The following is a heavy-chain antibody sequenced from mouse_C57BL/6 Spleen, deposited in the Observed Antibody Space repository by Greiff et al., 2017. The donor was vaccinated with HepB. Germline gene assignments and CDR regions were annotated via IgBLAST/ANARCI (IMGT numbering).Heavy chain of an antibody. Sequence: EVQVVESGGGLVKPGGSLKLSCAASGFTFSSYAMSWVRQTPEKRLEWVATISDGGSYTYYPDNVKGRVTISRDNAKDNLYLQMSHLKSEDTAMYYCARGGYGSSYWYFDVWGTGTTVTVSS. J-gene: IGHJ1*03. CDR1: GFTFSSYA. D-gene: IGHD1-1*01. CDR2: ISDGGSYT. CDR3: ARGGYGSSYWYFDV. V-gene: IGHV5-4*01.